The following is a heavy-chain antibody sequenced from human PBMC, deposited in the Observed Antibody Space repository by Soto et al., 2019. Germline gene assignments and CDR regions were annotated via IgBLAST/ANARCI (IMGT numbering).Heavy chain of an antibody. CDR1: GGSISSSSYY. V-gene: IGHV4-39*01. Sequence: SETLSLTCTVSGGSISSSSYYWGWIRQPPGKGLEWIGSIYYSGSTYYNPSLKSRVTISVDTSKNQFSLKLSSVTAADTAVYYCAGTRRNSGSYSDFDYWGQGTLVTVSS. CDR3: AGTRRNSGSYSDFDY. J-gene: IGHJ4*02. CDR2: IYYSGST. D-gene: IGHD1-26*01.